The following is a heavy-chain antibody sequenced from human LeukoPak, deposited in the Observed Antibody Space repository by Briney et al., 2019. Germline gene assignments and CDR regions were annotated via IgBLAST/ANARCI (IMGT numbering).Heavy chain of an antibody. V-gene: IGHV1-46*01. CDR2: IKPSDGTT. Sequence: ASMKVSCKASGFTFTNYFMHWVRQAPGQGLEWMGMIKPSDGTTRYAQRFQGRVTMTRDTSTTTLYMELSSLRAEDTAVYYCARAVDQDFDYWGQGTLVTVSS. D-gene: IGHD5-12*01. J-gene: IGHJ4*02. CDR3: ARAVDQDFDY. CDR1: GFTFTNYF.